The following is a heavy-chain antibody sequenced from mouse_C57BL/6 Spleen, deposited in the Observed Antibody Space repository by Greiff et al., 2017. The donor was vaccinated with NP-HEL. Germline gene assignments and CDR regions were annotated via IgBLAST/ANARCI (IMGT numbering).Heavy chain of an antibody. CDR2: IYPGDGAT. CDR3: AKDGNYWYFEV. D-gene: IGHD2-1*01. J-gene: IGHJ1*03. Sequence: VQLVESGAELVKPGASVKISCKASGYAFSSYWMNWVKQRPGKGLEWIGQIYPGDGATNYNGKFKGKATLTADKSSCTAYMQLSSLTSEDSAVYFCAKDGNYWYFEVWGTGTTVTVSS. V-gene: IGHV1-80*01. CDR1: GYAFSSYW.